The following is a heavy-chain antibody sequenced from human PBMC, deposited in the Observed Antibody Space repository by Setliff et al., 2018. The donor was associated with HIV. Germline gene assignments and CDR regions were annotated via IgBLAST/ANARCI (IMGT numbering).Heavy chain of an antibody. CDR3: ARGGYEY. D-gene: IGHD2-15*01. J-gene: IGHJ4*02. V-gene: IGHV1-46*02. CDR2: INPRGGDK. CDR1: GYSFKTYS. Sequence: GASVKVSCKTSGYSFKTYSIDWVRQAPGQGLEWMGRINPRGGDKDFAQKFQGRLTLTSDTSTSTVYMEVTSLRSEYTALYFCARGGYEYWGQRSLVTVSS.